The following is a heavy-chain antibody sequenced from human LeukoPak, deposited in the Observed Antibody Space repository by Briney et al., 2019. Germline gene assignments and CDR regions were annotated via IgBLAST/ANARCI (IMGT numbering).Heavy chain of an antibody. J-gene: IGHJ4*02. Sequence: SGGSLRLSCAASGFTFSNYGMHWVRQAPGKGLQWVAFIRNDGNSEQYPDSVKGRFTISRDNSKNTLYMQMNSLRVEDTAVYYCAKDNYGSGNYFDYWGQGTLVTVSS. D-gene: IGHD3-10*01. CDR2: IRNDGNSE. CDR1: GFTFSNYG. V-gene: IGHV3-30*02. CDR3: AKDNYGSGNYFDY.